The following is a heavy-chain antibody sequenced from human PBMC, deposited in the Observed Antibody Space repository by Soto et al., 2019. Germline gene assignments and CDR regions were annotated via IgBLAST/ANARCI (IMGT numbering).Heavy chain of an antibody. Sequence: GSLRLSCAASGFTFSSYAMNWVRQAPGKGLEWVSAITGSGGSTDFADSVKGRFTISRDNSKNTLYLQMNSLRGEDTAVYYCARTPYDYFYYHGMDVWGQGTTVTVSS. J-gene: IGHJ6*02. CDR2: ITGSGGST. CDR3: ARTPYDYFYYHGMDV. V-gene: IGHV3-23*01. CDR1: GFTFSSYA.